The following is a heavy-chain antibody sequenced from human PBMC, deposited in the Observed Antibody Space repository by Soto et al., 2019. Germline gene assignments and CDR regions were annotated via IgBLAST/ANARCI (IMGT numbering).Heavy chain of an antibody. CDR1: GGSFSGYY. D-gene: IGHD2-2*01. CDR3: ARITGYCSSTSCRTRDV. Sequence: PSETLSLTCAVYGGSFSGYYWSWIRQPPGKGLEWIGEINHSGSTNYNPSLKSRVTISVDTSKNQFSLKLSSVTTADTAVYYCARITGYCSSTSCRTRDVWGQGTTVPVSS. J-gene: IGHJ6*01. V-gene: IGHV4-34*01. CDR2: INHSGST.